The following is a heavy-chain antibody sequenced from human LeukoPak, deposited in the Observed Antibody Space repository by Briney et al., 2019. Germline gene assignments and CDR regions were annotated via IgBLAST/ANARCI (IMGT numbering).Heavy chain of an antibody. CDR3: AREDLRYYYYGMDV. CDR2: IYYSGNT. Sequence: SETLSLTCIVSGGSISTSAYYWGWIRQPPGEGLQWIGSIYYSGNTYYNSSLKSRVTISVDTSTSQFSLKLSSVTAADTAVYYCAREDLRYYYYGMDVWGQGTTVTVSS. V-gene: IGHV4-39*07. J-gene: IGHJ6*02. CDR1: GGSISTSAYY.